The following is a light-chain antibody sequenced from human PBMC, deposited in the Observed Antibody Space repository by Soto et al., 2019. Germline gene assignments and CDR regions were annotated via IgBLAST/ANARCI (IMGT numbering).Light chain of an antibody. J-gene: IGLJ2*01. CDR1: SSDVGGYNY. CDR2: DVS. Sequence: QSALTQPASVSGSPGQSITISCTGTSSDVGGYNYVSWYQQHPGKVPKLMIYDVSNRPSGVSSRFSGSKSGNTASLTISGLQADDEADYYCSSYTSSTTSYVLFGGGTKVTVL. CDR3: SSYTSSTTSYVL. V-gene: IGLV2-14*03.